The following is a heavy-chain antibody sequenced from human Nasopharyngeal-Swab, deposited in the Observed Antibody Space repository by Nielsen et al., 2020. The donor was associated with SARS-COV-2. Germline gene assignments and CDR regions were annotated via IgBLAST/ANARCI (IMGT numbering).Heavy chain of an antibody. Sequence: SETLSLISAVSGDSISSPNWWTWVRQTPQKGLEWIGETFTADRYSNYNPSLKSRVTISVDKSKSQFSLQLSSVTAADSAMYFCARVNVGCSYSSSDSGCYISDWGQGTLVTVS. J-gene: IGHJ4*02. CDR2: TFTADRYS. CDR1: GDSISSPNW. D-gene: IGHD2-2*02. CDR3: ARVNVGCSYSSSDSGCYISD. V-gene: IGHV4-4*02.